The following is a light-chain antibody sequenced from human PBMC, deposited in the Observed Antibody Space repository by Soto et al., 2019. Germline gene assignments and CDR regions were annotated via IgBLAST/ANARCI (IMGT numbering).Light chain of an antibody. CDR1: SSNIGAGLD. CDR2: GDT. J-gene: IGLJ2*01. V-gene: IGLV1-40*01. Sequence: QAVVTQPPSVSGAPGQRVTISCNGSSSNIGAGLDVHWYQQFPGTAPKLLIYGDTIRPSGVPDRFSVSKSGTSASLAITGLQDDDEAEYYGHAFGLFGGGTKLTVL. CDR3: HAFGL.